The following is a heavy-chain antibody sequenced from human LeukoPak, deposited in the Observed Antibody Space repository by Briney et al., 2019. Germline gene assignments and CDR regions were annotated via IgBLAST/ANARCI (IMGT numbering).Heavy chain of an antibody. CDR2: IWYDGSNK. CDR3: AKTFWAYYYDSSGYGRFDY. J-gene: IGHJ4*02. Sequence: GRSLRLSCAASGFTFSSYGMHWVRQAPGKGLEWVAVIWYDGSNKYYADSVKGRFTISRDNSKNTLYLQMNSLRAEDTAVYYCAKTFWAYYYDSSGYGRFDYWGQGTLVTVSS. CDR1: GFTFSSYG. D-gene: IGHD3-22*01. V-gene: IGHV3-33*06.